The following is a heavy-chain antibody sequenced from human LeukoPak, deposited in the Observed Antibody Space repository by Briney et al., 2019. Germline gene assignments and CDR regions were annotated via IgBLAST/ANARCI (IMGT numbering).Heavy chain of an antibody. CDR2: INGSGDAT. J-gene: IGHJ4*02. D-gene: IGHD3-10*01. CDR1: GFTFSSYG. V-gene: IGHV3-23*01. Sequence: GGSLRLSCAASGFTFSSYGMHWVRQAPGKGLEWVSSINGSGDATKYADSFMGRFTISRDNSKNTVSLQLNSLRVDDTAVYYCVKSDCASDGCKLLSYWGQGTLVSASS. CDR3: VKSDCASDGCKLLSY.